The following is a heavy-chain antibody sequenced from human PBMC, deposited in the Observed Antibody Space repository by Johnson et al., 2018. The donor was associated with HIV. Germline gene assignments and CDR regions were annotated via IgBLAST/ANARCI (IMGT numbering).Heavy chain of an antibody. CDR1: GFTFSNAW. V-gene: IGHV3-23*04. CDR2: VSDGAGNT. J-gene: IGHJ3*02. Sequence: VQLVESGGGVVQPGRSLRLSCAASGFTFSNAWMSWVRQAPGKGLEWVSTVSDGAGNTYYADSVKGRFTISRDNSKNTLYLQMNSLRAEDTAVYYCAPSHASDIWGQGTMVTVSS. CDR3: APSHASDI.